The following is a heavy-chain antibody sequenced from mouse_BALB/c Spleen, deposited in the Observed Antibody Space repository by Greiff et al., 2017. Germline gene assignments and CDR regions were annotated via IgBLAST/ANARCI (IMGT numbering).Heavy chain of an antibody. D-gene: IGHD1-1*01. V-gene: IGHV1-9*01. CDR1: GYTFSSYW. J-gene: IGHJ4*01. CDR3: ARASRITTVNY. CDR2: ILPGSGST. Sequence: VQVVESGAELMKPGASVKISCKATGYTFSSYWIEWVKQRPGHGLEWIGEILPGSGSTNYNEKFKGKATFTADTSSNTAYMQLSSLTSEDSAVYYCARASRITTVNYWGQGTSVTVSS.